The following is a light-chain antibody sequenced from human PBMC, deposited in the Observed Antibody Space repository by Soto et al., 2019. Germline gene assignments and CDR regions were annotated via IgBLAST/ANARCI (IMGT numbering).Light chain of an antibody. CDR2: GAS. V-gene: IGKV3-20*01. Sequence: EIVLTHSPGTLSLSPGERATLSCRASQSVSSSYLAWYQQKHGQAPRLLIYGASSRATGIPDRFSGSGSGTDVNLTISRLEREDFAVYYCQQYGSSPTFGQGTKVEIK. CDR1: QSVSSSY. J-gene: IGKJ1*01. CDR3: QQYGSSPT.